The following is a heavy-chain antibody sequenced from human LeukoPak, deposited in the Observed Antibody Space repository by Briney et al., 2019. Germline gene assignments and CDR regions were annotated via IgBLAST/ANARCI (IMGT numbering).Heavy chain of an antibody. CDR3: AKAPYYYGSGSYEF. Sequence: GGSLRLSCAASGFTFSSYAMSWVRQAPGKGLEWVSAISGSGGSTYYADSVRGRFTISRDNSKNTLYLQMNSLRAEGTAVYYCAKAPYYYGSGSYEFWGQGTLVTVSS. J-gene: IGHJ4*02. CDR2: ISGSGGST. CDR1: GFTFSSYA. V-gene: IGHV3-23*01. D-gene: IGHD3-10*01.